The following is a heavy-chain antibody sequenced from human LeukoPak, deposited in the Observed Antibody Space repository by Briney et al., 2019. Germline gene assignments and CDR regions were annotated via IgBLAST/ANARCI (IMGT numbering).Heavy chain of an antibody. V-gene: IGHV4-34*01. CDR2: INHSGST. D-gene: IGHD4-17*01. J-gene: IGHJ6*02. CDR3: AAGEGLRYVMDV. CDR1: GGSFSGYY. Sequence: SETLSLTCAVYGGSFSGYYWSWIRQPPGKGLEWIGEINHSGSTNYNPSLKSRVTISVDTSKNQFSLKLSSVTAADTAVYYCAAGEGLRYVMDVWGQGTTVTVSS.